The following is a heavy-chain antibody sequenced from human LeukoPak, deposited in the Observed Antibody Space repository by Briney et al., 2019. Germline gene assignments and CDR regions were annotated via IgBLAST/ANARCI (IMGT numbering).Heavy chain of an antibody. Sequence: GGSLRLSCAASGFSFSSYAMSWVRQAPGMRLEWVSSISGSGEITYYADSLEGRFTISRDNAKNSLYLQMNSLRAEDTAVYYCAREYYSAHYYYGMDVWGQGTTVTVSS. CDR2: ISGSGEIT. J-gene: IGHJ6*02. CDR1: GFSFSSYA. CDR3: AREYYSAHYYYGMDV. D-gene: IGHD2-21*01. V-gene: IGHV3-23*01.